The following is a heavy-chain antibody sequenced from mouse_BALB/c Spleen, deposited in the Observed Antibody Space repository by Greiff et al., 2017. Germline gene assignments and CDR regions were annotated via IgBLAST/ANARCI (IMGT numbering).Heavy chain of an antibody. D-gene: IGHD2-14*01. CDR3: ARPAYYRYDGFAY. CDR2: ISYDGSN. J-gene: IGHJ3*01. V-gene: IGHV3-6*02. CDR1: GYSITSGYY. Sequence: VQLQQSGPGLVKPSQSLSLTCSVTGYSITSGYYWNWIRQFPGNKLEWMGYISYDGSNNYNPSLKNRISITRDTSKNQFFLKLNSVTTEDTATYYCARPAYYRYDGFAYWGQGTLVTVSA.